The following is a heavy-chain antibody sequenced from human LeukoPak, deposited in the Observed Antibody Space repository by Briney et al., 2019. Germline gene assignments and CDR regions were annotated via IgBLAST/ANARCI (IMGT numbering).Heavy chain of an antibody. CDR1: GGSFSGYY. J-gene: IGHJ4*02. CDR2: INHSGST. Sequence: SETLSLTCAVYGGSFSGYYWSWIRQPPGKGLEWIGEINHSGSTNYNPSLKSRVTISVDTSKNQFSLKLSSVTAADTAVYYRARNSKQQLWSSYDYWGQGTLVTVSS. V-gene: IGHV4-34*01. CDR3: ARNSKQQLWSSYDY. D-gene: IGHD6-13*01.